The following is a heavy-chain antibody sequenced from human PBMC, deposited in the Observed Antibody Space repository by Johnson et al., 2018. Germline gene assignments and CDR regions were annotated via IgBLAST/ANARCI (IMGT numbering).Heavy chain of an antibody. V-gene: IGHV4-59*01. CDR1: GGSISSYY. Sequence: QVQLQESGPGLVKPSETLSLTCTVSGGSISSYYWSWIRQPPGKGLEWIGYLYYSGSTNYNPSLKSRVTILVDTSKNQFSLKLSSAAAADTAWYYCAGDDTYDYDSSGYYAGYFQHWGQGTLVTVSS. CDR2: LYYSGST. CDR3: AGDDTYDYDSSGYYAGYFQH. D-gene: IGHD3-22*01. J-gene: IGHJ1*01.